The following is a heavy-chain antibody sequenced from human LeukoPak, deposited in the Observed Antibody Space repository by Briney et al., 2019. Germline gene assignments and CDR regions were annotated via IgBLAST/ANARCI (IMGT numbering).Heavy chain of an antibody. J-gene: IGHJ4*02. CDR1: GFTFDDYA. D-gene: IGHD5-12*01. CDR2: ISWNSGRI. V-gene: IGHV3-9*01. CDR3: AKAMGSRSGYAIDY. Sequence: GGSLRLSCAASGFTFDDYAMHWVRQAPGKGLEWVSGISWNSGRIGYADSVKGRFTISRDNAKNSLYLQMNSLRAEDTALYYCAKAMGSRSGYAIDYWGQGTLVTVSS.